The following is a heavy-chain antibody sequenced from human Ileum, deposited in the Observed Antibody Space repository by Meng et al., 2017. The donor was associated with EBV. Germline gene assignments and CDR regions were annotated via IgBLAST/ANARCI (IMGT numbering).Heavy chain of an antibody. CDR1: GVSFSVSYW. V-gene: IGHV4-4*02. Sequence: GQLRDSGPSLVWPSGTLSLTCTVSGVSFSVSYWWSWVRQSPEKGLEWIGEVYPSGTPYYNPSLKSRVTISLDKSRNQFSLNLIHVTAADAAVYYCARDAFQYASGIPAHWGQGTLVTVSS. CDR2: VYPSGTP. D-gene: IGHD3-16*01. J-gene: IGHJ4*02. CDR3: ARDAFQYASGIPAH.